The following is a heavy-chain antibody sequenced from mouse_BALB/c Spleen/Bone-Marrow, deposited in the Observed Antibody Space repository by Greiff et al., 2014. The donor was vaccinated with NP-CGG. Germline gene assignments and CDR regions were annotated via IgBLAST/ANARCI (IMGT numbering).Heavy chain of an antibody. D-gene: IGHD3-1*01. CDR1: GYSFSSYW. CDR2: ILGGSGRT. Sequence: QVQLQQSGAELMKPGASVKISCKATGYSFSSYWVEWVKQSPGNGLEWIGEILGGSGRTNYNEKFKGKTIFTANTTSNTAYMQQSSLTSEDAAVCYCARELGLRLAYWGQGTLVTVSA. J-gene: IGHJ3*01. CDR3: ARELGLRLAY. V-gene: IGHV1-9*01.